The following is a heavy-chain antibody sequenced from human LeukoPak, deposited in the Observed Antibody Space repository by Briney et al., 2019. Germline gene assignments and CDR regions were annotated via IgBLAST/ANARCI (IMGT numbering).Heavy chain of an antibody. V-gene: IGHV1-8*01. Sequence: ASVKVSCKASGYTFTSYDINWVRQATGQGLEWMGWMNGNSGNTGYAQKFQGRVTMTRNTSISTAYMEVSSLRSEDTAVYYCARVLRGGYGFDYWGQGTLVTVSS. CDR3: ARVLRGGYGFDY. D-gene: IGHD2-15*01. CDR2: MNGNSGNT. CDR1: GYTFTSYD. J-gene: IGHJ4*02.